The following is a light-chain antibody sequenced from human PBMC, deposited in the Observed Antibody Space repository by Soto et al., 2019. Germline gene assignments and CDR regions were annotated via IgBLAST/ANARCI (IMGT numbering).Light chain of an antibody. V-gene: IGKV1-39*01. CDR2: AAS. CDR3: QQSYSTLLIT. J-gene: IGKJ5*01. CDR1: QSISSW. Sequence: DIQMTQSPSSLSASVGDRVTITCRASQSISSWLAWYQQXPGKAPXLXXYAASSLQSGVPSRFSGSGSGTDFTLTISSLQPEDFANYYCQQSYSTLLITFGQGTRLEIK.